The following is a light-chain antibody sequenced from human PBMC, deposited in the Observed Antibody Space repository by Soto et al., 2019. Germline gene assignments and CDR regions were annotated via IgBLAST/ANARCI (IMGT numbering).Light chain of an antibody. CDR1: SSDIGGYNY. V-gene: IGLV2-14*01. CDR3: SSYTSSSNVL. J-gene: IGLJ2*01. CDR2: GVS. Sequence: QSALTQPASVSGSPGQSITISCTGTSSDIGGYNYVSWYQQHPGKAPKLMIYGVSNRPSGVSNRFSGSKSGNTASLTISGLQAEDEADYSCSSYTSSSNVLFGGGTKLTVL.